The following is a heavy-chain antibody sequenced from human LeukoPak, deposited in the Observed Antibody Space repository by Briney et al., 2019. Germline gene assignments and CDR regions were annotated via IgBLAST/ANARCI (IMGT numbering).Heavy chain of an antibody. Sequence: GSSVKVSCMASGDTFNNYIITWVRQAPGQGLEWMGGVMPLFNTPNYAQKFQGRITIITDASTHTSYMELRSLRSEDTAVYSCARVDRHHFYMDVWGKGTTVTVSS. CDR2: VMPLFNTP. CDR1: GDTFNNYI. V-gene: IGHV1-69*05. CDR3: ARVDRHHFYMDV. J-gene: IGHJ6*03. D-gene: IGHD1-14*01.